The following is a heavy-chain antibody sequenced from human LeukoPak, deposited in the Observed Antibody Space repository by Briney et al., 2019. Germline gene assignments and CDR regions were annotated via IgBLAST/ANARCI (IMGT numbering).Heavy chain of an antibody. CDR2: ISYDGSNK. Sequence: GGSLRLSCAASGFTFSSYGMHWVRQAPGKGLEWVAVISYDGSNKYYADSVKGRFTISRDNSKNTLYLQMNSLRAEDTAVYYCAKDLCYYGSGSYLGFDYWGQGTLVTVSS. V-gene: IGHV3-30*18. CDR1: GFTFSSYG. CDR3: AKDLCYYGSGSYLGFDY. D-gene: IGHD3-10*01. J-gene: IGHJ4*02.